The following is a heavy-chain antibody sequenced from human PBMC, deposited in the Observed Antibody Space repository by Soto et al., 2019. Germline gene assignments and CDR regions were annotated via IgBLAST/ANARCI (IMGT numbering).Heavy chain of an antibody. CDR2: ISGSGDST. D-gene: IGHD6-19*01. Sequence: EVQLLESGGGLVQPGGSLRLSCAASGFTFSSDAMSWVRQAPGKGLEWVSVISGSGDSTYYADSVKGRFTISRDNSKNTPYLQMNSLRAEDTAVYYCARRTSGWYLDYWGQGTRVTVSS. CDR1: GFTFSSDA. V-gene: IGHV3-23*01. CDR3: ARRTSGWYLDY. J-gene: IGHJ4*02.